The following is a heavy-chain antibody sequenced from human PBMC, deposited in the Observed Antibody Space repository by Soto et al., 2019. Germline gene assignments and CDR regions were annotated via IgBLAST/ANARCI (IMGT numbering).Heavy chain of an antibody. CDR2: INPSGGST. D-gene: IGHD3-22*01. V-gene: IGHV1-46*01. Sequence: ASVKVSCKASGYTFTSYYMHWVRQAPGQGLEWMGIINPSGGSTSYAQKFQVRVTMTRDTSTSTVYMELSSLRSEDTAVYYCARDDYYDSSGYYPWFDPWGQGTLVTVSS. CDR1: GYTFTSYY. CDR3: ARDDYYDSSGYYPWFDP. J-gene: IGHJ5*02.